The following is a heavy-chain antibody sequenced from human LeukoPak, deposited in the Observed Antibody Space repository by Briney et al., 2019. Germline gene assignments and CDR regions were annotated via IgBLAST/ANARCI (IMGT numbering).Heavy chain of an antibody. V-gene: IGHV3-23*01. Sequence: PGGSLRLSRAASGFTFSSYAMTWVRQAPGKGLEWVSGISGSGGSTYYTDSVKGRFTISRDNSKNTLYLQMNSLRAEDTAVYYCAKVGDWNWFDPWGQGTLVTVSS. CDR2: ISGSGGST. J-gene: IGHJ5*02. CDR1: GFTFSSYA. D-gene: IGHD3-10*01. CDR3: AKVGDWNWFDP.